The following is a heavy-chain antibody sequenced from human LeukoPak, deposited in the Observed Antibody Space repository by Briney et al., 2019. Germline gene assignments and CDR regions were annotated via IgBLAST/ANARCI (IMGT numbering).Heavy chain of an antibody. CDR2: INHSGST. CDR3: ARADYFDSSAYYADY. CDR1: GGSFSGYY. J-gene: IGHJ4*02. D-gene: IGHD3-22*01. Sequence: SETLSLTCAVYGGSFSGYYWSWIRQPPGKGLEWIGEINHSGSTNYNPSPKSRVTISVDTSKNQFSLKLSSVTAAHTAVYYCARADYFDSSAYYADYWGQGTLVTVSS. V-gene: IGHV4-34*01.